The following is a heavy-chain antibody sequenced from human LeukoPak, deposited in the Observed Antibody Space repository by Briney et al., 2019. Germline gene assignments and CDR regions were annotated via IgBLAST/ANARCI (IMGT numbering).Heavy chain of an antibody. CDR2: ISAYNGNT. D-gene: IGHD6-13*01. Sequence: GASVKVSCKASGYTFTGYYMHWVRPAPGQRLEWMGWISAYNGNTNYAQKLQGRVTMTTDTSTSTAYMELRSLTSDDTAVYYCARDAGAAAGFDYWGQGTLVTVSS. CDR1: GYTFTGYY. J-gene: IGHJ4*02. V-gene: IGHV1-18*04. CDR3: ARDAGAAAGFDY.